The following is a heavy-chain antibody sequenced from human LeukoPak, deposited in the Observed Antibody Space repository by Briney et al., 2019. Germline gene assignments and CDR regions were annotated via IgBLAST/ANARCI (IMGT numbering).Heavy chain of an antibody. CDR1: GGSISSGGYY. D-gene: IGHD3-22*01. CDR3: ATTCYYDSSGYYYAGAFDI. CDR2: IYYSGST. J-gene: IGHJ3*02. Sequence: SQTLSLTCTVSGGSISSGGYYWSWIRQHPGKHLEWIGYIYYSGSTYYNPSLKSRVTISVDTSKNQFSLKLSSVTAADTAVYYCATTCYYDSSGYYYAGAFDIWGQGTMVTVSS. V-gene: IGHV4-31*03.